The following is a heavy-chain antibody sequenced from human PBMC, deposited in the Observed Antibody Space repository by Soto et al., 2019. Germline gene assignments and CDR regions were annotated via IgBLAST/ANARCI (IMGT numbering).Heavy chain of an antibody. J-gene: IGHJ6*02. D-gene: IGHD5-18*01. Sequence: GESLKISCKGSGYSFTSYWISWVRQMPGKGLEWMGRIDPSDSYTNYSPSFQGHVTISADKSISTAYLQWSSLKASDTAMYYCASLARIQLWLSGGPLGYYGMDVWGQGTTVTVYS. CDR3: ASLARIQLWLSGGPLGYYGMDV. V-gene: IGHV5-10-1*01. CDR2: IDPSDSYT. CDR1: GYSFTSYW.